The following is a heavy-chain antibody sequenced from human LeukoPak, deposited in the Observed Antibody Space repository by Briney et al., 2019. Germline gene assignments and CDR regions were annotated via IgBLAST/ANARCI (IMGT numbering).Heavy chain of an antibody. CDR1: GGSISSYY. CDR2: IYYSGST. D-gene: IGHD6-13*01. J-gene: IGHJ5*02. Sequence: PSETLSLTCTVSGGSISSYYWSWIRQPPERGLEWIGYIYYSGSTNYNPSLKSRVTISVDTSKNQFSLKLSSVTAADTAVYYCARPAQQLVPGWFDPWGQGTLVTVSS. V-gene: IGHV4-59*08. CDR3: ARPAQQLVPGWFDP.